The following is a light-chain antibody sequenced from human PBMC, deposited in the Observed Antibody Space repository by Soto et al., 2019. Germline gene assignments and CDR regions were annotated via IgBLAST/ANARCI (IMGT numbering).Light chain of an antibody. Sequence: IVLPKSTATLSLSPGERATLSCRASQSVSSYLAWYQQKPGQAPRLLIYGVYTRAPGIPARFSGSGSGTEFTLTISSLQSEDFALYYCQQDNNWPITFGQGTRLEI. CDR1: QSVSSY. J-gene: IGKJ5*01. CDR2: GVY. V-gene: IGKV3D-15*01. CDR3: QQDNNWPIT.